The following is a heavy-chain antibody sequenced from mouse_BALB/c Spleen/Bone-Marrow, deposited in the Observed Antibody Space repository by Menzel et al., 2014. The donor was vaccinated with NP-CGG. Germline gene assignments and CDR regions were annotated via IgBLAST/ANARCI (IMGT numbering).Heavy chain of an antibody. V-gene: IGHV5-12-2*01. CDR2: ISNGGGST. D-gene: IGHD3-3*01. CDR1: GFTFSSYT. J-gene: IGHJ3*01. CDR3: ARHEGRGFAY. Sequence: EVQLQESGGGLVQPGGSLKLSCAASGFTFSSYTMSWVRQTPEKRLEWVAYISNGGGSTYYPDTVKGRFTISRDNATNTLYLQMSSLKSEDTGMYYCARHEGRGFAYWGQGTLVTVSA.